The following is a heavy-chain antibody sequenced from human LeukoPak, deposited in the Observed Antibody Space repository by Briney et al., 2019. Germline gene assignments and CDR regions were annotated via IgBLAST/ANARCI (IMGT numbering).Heavy chain of an antibody. Sequence: PGGSLRLSCAASGFTFDDYAMHWVRQAPGKGLEWVSGISWNSGSIGYADSVKGRFTISRDNAKNSLYLQMNSLRAEDMALYYCAKDKAGGEKQPNYFDLWGRGTLVTVSS. J-gene: IGHJ2*01. V-gene: IGHV3-9*03. CDR2: ISWNSGSI. CDR3: AKDKAGGEKQPNYFDL. CDR1: GFTFDDYA. D-gene: IGHD6-13*01.